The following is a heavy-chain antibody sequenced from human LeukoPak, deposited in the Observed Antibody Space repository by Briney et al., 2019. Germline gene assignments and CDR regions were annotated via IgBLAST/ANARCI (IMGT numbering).Heavy chain of an antibody. CDR3: AKNRLALYYFDY. V-gene: IGHV3-23*01. CDR2: ISGGGGST. CDR1: GFTFSSYA. J-gene: IGHJ4*02. Sequence: PGGSLRLSCAASGFTFSSYAMSWVRQAPGKGLEWVSAISGGGGSTYYADSVKGRFTISRDNSKNTLYLQMNSLRAEDTAVYYCAKNRLALYYFDYWGQGTLVTVSS. D-gene: IGHD6-19*01.